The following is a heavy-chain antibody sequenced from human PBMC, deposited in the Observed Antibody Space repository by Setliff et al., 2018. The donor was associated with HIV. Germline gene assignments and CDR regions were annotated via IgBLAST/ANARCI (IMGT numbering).Heavy chain of an antibody. CDR1: GGTFTSYA. Sequence: SVKVSCKASGGTFTSYAISWVRQAPGQGLEWMGGIIPNLGTTNYAQKTQGRGKFSADESTGTAYMDLTRLRVDDTAIYYWARETWMQSRWWFDSWGQGTQVTVSS. CDR3: ARETWMQSRWWFDS. CDR2: IIPNLGTT. J-gene: IGHJ5*01. V-gene: IGHV1-69*13. D-gene: IGHD5-18*01.